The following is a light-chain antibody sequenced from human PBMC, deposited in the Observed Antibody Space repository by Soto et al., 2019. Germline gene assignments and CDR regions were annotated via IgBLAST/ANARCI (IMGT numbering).Light chain of an antibody. V-gene: IGLV1-40*01. CDR1: SSNIGAGYD. CDR2: GNS. J-gene: IGLJ2*01. CDR3: QSYDSSLSVDVV. Sequence: PSVSGAPGQRVTISCTGSSSNIGAGYDVHWYQQLPGTAPKLLIYGNSNRPSGVPDRFSGSKSGTSASLAITGLQAEDEADYYCQSYDSSLSVDVVFGGGTKLTVL.